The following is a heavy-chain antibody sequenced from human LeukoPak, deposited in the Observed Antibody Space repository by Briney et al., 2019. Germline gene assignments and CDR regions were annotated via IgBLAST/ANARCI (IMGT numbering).Heavy chain of an antibody. J-gene: IGHJ6*03. V-gene: IGHV1-18*01. CDR1: GYTFTSYG. CDR3: ARARYYYGSGSVGYMDV. Sequence: ASVKVSCKASGYTFTSYGISWVRQAPGQGLEWMGWISAYNGNTNYAQKLQGRVTMTTDTSTSTAYMELRSLRSDDTAVYYCARARYYYGSGSVGYMDVWGKGTTVTISS. CDR2: ISAYNGNT. D-gene: IGHD3-10*01.